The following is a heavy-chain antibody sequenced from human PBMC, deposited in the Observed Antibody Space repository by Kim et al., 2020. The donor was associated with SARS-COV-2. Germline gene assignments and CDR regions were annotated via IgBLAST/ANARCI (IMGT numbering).Heavy chain of an antibody. Sequence: SETLSLTCTVSGGSISSSSYYWGWIRQPPGKGLEWIGSIYYSGSTYYNPSLKSRVTISVDTSKNQFSLKLSSVTAADTAVYYCARHGLLWFGEGHFDYWGQGTLVTVSS. V-gene: IGHV4-39*01. J-gene: IGHJ4*02. D-gene: IGHD3-10*01. CDR1: GGSISSSSYY. CDR2: IYYSGST. CDR3: ARHGLLWFGEGHFDY.